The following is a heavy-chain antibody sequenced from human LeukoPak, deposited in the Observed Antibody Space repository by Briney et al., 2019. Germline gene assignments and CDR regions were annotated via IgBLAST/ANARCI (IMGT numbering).Heavy chain of an antibody. J-gene: IGHJ6*03. CDR1: GFTFSSYG. D-gene: IGHD3-3*01. Sequence: GGSLRLSCAASGFTFSSYGMHWVRQAPGKGLEWVAFIRYDGSNRYYADSVKGRFTISRDNSKYTLYLQMNSLRAEDTAMYYCAKDGETYYDFWGGYPTGTSYMDVWGKGTTVTVS. V-gene: IGHV3-30*02. CDR3: AKDGETYYDFWGGYPTGTSYMDV. CDR2: IRYDGSNR.